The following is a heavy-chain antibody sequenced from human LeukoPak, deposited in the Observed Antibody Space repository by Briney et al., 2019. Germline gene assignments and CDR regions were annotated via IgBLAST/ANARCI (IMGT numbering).Heavy chain of an antibody. J-gene: IGHJ4*02. Sequence: GGSLRLSCAASGFTFSSYAMSWVRQAPGKGLEWVSAISGSGGSTYYADSVKGRFTISRDNSKNTLYLQMNSLRAEDTAVYYCAKVKTAVAGTLYYFDYWGQGNLVTVSS. V-gene: IGHV3-23*01. CDR3: AKVKTAVAGTLYYFDY. CDR1: GFTFSSYA. D-gene: IGHD6-19*01. CDR2: ISGSGGST.